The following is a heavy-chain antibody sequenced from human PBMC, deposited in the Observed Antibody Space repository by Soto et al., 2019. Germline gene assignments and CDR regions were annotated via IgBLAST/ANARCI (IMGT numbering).Heavy chain of an antibody. CDR1: GVPFSTYS. V-gene: IGHV1-69*01. CDR3: ARGSHSPGIAVAGYYY. D-gene: IGHD6-19*01. CDR2: IIPIFGTT. Sequence: QVQLVQSGAEVKKPGSSVKVSCKASGVPFSTYSISWVRQAPGQGLEWMGGIIPIFGTTNYPQRFQGRVTITADEPTNTAYLELSSLTSEDTAIYYCARGSHSPGIAVAGYYYWGQGTLVTVSP. J-gene: IGHJ4*02.